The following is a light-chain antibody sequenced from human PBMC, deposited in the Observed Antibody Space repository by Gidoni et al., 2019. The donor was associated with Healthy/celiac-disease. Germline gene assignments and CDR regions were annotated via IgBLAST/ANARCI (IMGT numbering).Light chain of an antibody. CDR1: QSVSSN. CDR2: VAS. CDR3: QQYNNWPPWT. J-gene: IGKJ1*01. V-gene: IGKV3-15*01. Sequence: EIVMQQSPSTLSVSPGERATLSCRASQSVSSNLDWYQQKPGQAPRLLIYVASTRATGIPARFSGSGSGTEFTLTISSLQSEDFAVYYCQQYNNWPPWTFGQGTKVEIK.